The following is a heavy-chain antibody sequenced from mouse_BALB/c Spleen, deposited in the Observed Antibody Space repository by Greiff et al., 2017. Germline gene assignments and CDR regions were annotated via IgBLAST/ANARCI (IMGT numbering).Heavy chain of an antibody. CDR3: ARSRGNYGGLFDY. J-gene: IGHJ2*01. CDR2: ISSGSSTI. D-gene: IGHD2-1*01. Sequence: DVMLVESGGGLVQPGGSRKLSCAASGFTFSSFGMHWVRQAPEKGLEWVAYISSGSSTIYYADTVKGRFTISRDNPKNTLFLQMTSLRSEDTAMYYCARSRGNYGGLFDYWGQGTTLTVSS. CDR1: GFTFSSFG. V-gene: IGHV5-17*02.